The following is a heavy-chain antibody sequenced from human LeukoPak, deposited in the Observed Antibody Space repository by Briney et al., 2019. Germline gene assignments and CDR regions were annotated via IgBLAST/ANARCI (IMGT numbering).Heavy chain of an antibody. CDR3: ARDWVHVSGTFDP. CDR2: ISSSSSYI. J-gene: IGHJ5*02. D-gene: IGHD1-1*01. V-gene: IGHV3-21*01. CDR1: GFTFSSYS. Sequence: GGSLRLSCAASGFTFSSYSMNWVRQAPGKGLEWVSSISSSSSYIYHADSVKGRFTISRDNAKNSLYLQMNSLRAEDTAVYYCARDWVHVSGTFDPWGQGTLVTVSS.